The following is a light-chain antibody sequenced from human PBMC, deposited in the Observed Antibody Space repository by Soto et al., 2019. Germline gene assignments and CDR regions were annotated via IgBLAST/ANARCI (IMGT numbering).Light chain of an antibody. CDR2: DAS. Sequence: EIVLTQSPATLSLSPGERATLSCRASQSVSSYLAWYQQKPGQAPRLLIYDASNRATGIPARFSGSGSGTDFTPTISSLEPEDFAVYYWQQRISRLTFGGGTKVEIK. J-gene: IGKJ4*01. CDR1: QSVSSY. CDR3: QQRISRLT. V-gene: IGKV3-11*01.